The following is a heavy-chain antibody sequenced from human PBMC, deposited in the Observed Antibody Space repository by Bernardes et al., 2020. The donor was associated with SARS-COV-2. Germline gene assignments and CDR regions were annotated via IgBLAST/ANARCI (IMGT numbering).Heavy chain of an antibody. CDR3: ARGGGGIEVLYGMDV. D-gene: IGHD6-19*01. V-gene: IGHV1-69*02. J-gene: IGHJ6*02. Sequence: SVKVSCKASGGTFSSYTISWVRQAPGQGLEWMGRIIPILGIANYAQKFQGRVTITADKSTSTAYMELSSLRSEDTAVYYCARGGGGIEVLYGMDVWGQGTTVTVSS. CDR1: GGTFSSYT. CDR2: IIPILGIA.